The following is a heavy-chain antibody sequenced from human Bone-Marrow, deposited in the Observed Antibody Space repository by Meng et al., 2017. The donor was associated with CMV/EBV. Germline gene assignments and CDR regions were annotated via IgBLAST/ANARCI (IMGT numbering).Heavy chain of an antibody. CDR1: GFTFSSYG. D-gene: IGHD2-8*01. CDR3: TRDCQGDCPTLSFHYFGLDG. J-gene: IGHJ6*02. Sequence: GGSLRLSCAASGFTFSSYGMHWVRQTPGKGLEWVTFIQYDGSTKYYADSVKGRFTVSRDNAKNSLYLQMNSLRVADTAVYYCTRDCQGDCPTLSFHYFGLDGWGHGTTVTVSS. CDR2: IQYDGSTK. V-gene: IGHV3-33*05.